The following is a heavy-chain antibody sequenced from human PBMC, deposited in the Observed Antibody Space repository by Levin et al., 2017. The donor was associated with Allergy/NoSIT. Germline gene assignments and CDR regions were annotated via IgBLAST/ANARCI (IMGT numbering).Heavy chain of an antibody. CDR1: GVSISSSNYY. Sequence: SETLSLTCTVSGVSISSSNYYWGWIRQPPGKGLEWIGSIYYSGSTYYNPSLKSRVTISVDTSKNQFSLKLSSVTAADTAVYYCARHQKFAYSSGWYFDYWGQGTLVTVSS. D-gene: IGHD6-19*01. J-gene: IGHJ4*02. V-gene: IGHV4-39*01. CDR2: IYYSGST. CDR3: ARHQKFAYSSGWYFDY.